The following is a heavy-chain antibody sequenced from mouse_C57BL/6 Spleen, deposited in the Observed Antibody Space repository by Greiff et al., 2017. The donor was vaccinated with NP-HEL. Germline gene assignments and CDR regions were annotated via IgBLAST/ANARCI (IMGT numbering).Heavy chain of an antibody. J-gene: IGHJ2*01. CDR3: VRGGYHYGSNYFDY. D-gene: IGHD1-1*01. CDR1: GFSFNTYA. V-gene: IGHV10-1*01. Sequence: DVQLVESGGGLVQPKGSLKLSCAASGFSFNTYAMNWVRQAPGKGLEWVARIRSKSNNYATYYADSVKDRFTISRDDSESMLYLQMNNLKTEDTAMYYCVRGGYHYGSNYFDYWGQGTTLTVSS. CDR2: IRSKSNNYAT.